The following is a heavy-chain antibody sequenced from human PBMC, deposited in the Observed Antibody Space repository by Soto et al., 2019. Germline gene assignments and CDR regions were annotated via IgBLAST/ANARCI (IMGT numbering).Heavy chain of an antibody. V-gene: IGHV3-21*01. CDR3: ARERTSMIVVGTTDY. CDR1: GFTFSSYS. J-gene: IGHJ4*02. CDR2: ISSSSSYI. Sequence: GGSLRLSCAASGFTFSSYSMNWVRQAPGKGLEWVSSISSSSSYIYYADSVKGRFTISRDNAKNSLYLQMNSLRAEDTAVYYCARERTSMIVVGTTDYWGQGTLVTVSS. D-gene: IGHD3-22*01.